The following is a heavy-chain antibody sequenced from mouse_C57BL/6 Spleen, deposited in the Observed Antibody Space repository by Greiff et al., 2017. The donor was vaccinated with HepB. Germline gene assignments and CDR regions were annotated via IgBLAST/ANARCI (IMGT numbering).Heavy chain of an antibody. CDR2: ISSGGSYT. CDR3: ARHRATVVAGGY. Sequence: EVQGVESGGDLVKPGGSLKLSCAASGFTFSSYGMSWVRQTPDKRLEWVATISSGGSYTYYPDSVKGRFTISRDNATNTLYLQMSSLKSEDTAMYYCARHRATVVAGGYWGQGTLVTVSA. V-gene: IGHV5-6*01. D-gene: IGHD1-1*01. J-gene: IGHJ3*01. CDR1: GFTFSSYG.